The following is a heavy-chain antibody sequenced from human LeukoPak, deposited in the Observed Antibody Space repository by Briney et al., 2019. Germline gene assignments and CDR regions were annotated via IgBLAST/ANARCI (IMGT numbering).Heavy chain of an antibody. V-gene: IGHV3-7*01. J-gene: IGHJ4*02. CDR2: IKYDGSDK. CDR1: GFTFSSYS. Sequence: GGSLRLSCAASGFTFSSYSMNWVRQAPGKGLEWVANIKYDGSDKNYVESVKGRFIISRDNAEKAVYLQMNSLRVDDTAVYYCARGAEWRDYWGQGTLVTVSS. D-gene: IGHD3-3*01. CDR3: ARGAEWRDY.